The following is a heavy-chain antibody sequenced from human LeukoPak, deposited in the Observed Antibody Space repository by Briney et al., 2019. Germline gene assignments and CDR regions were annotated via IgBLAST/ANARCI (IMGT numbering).Heavy chain of an antibody. J-gene: IGHJ4*02. CDR1: GYTLTELS. D-gene: IGHD6-6*01. CDR3: ARDREYSSYFDY. Sequence: ASVKVSCKVSGYTLTELSMHWVRQAPGKGLEWMGGFDPEDGETIYAQKFQGRVTVTEDTSTDTAYMELSSLRSEDTAVYYCARDREYSSYFDYWGQGTLVTVSS. V-gene: IGHV1-24*01. CDR2: FDPEDGET.